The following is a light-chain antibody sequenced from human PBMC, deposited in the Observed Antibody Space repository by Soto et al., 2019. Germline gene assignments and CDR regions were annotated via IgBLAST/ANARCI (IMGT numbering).Light chain of an antibody. Sequence: QAVVTQEPSFSVSPGGTVTLTCGLRSGSVSTSYYPSWYQQTPGQAPRTLIYSTNARSSGVPDRISGSILGDKAALTITGAQADDESDYYCVLYMGGGIVLFGGGTQLTVL. CDR2: STN. V-gene: IGLV8-61*01. CDR1: SGSVSTSYY. J-gene: IGLJ2*01. CDR3: VLYMGGGIVL.